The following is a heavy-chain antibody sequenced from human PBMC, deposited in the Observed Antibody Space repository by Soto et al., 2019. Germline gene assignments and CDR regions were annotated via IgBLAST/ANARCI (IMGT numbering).Heavy chain of an antibody. CDR3: AKARCTTSNCYVPDY. CDR2: ISADGGST. D-gene: IGHD2-8*01. Sequence: GVSLRLSCAASGFTFNIYAMSWVRQALGKGLEWVSAISADGGSTAYAHSVKGRFTVSRDNPKKTLYLQMNSLRAEDTAVYYCAKARCTTSNCYVPDYWGQGTLVTVSS. J-gene: IGHJ4*02. V-gene: IGHV3-23*01. CDR1: GFTFNIYA.